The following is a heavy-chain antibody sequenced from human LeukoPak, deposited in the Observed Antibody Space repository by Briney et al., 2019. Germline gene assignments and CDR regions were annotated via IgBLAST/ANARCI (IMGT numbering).Heavy chain of an antibody. V-gene: IGHV4-59*01. CDR1: GASISNYY. J-gene: IGHJ4*02. CDR3: ARDRGPDCSGGSCWDY. CDR2: IYYSGST. D-gene: IGHD2-15*01. Sequence: SETLSLTSTVSGASISNYYWSWIRPPPGPGPEWIGYIYYSGSTNFNPSLKSRVSISVDTSKNQFSLSLSSVTAADTAVYYCARDRGPDCSGGSCWDYWGQGTLVTVSS.